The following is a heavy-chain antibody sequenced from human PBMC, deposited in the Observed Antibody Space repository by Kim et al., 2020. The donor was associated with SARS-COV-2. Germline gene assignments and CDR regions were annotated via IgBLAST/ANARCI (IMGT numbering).Heavy chain of an antibody. V-gene: IGHV3-23*01. CDR3: AKRAYYYESSGYSFDY. Sequence: GGSLRLSCAVSGFTFSSNAMSWVRQAPGKGLEWVSTISGSGVSTNYADSVKGRFTISRDNSKNTLYLQMNSLRAEDTAVYYCAKRAYYYESSGYSFDYWGQGALVTVSS. D-gene: IGHD3-22*01. J-gene: IGHJ4*02. CDR2: ISGSGVST. CDR1: GFTFSSNA.